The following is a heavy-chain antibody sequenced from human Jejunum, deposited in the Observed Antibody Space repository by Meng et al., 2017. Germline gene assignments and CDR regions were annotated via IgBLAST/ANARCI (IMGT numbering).Heavy chain of an antibody. D-gene: IGHD1-1*01. J-gene: IGHJ5*02. CDR2: IFYSGSS. V-gene: IGHV4-31*03. CDR1: GESISSGGSY. Sequence: VQLQESGPGLWKPSQALYLTCSVSGESISSGGSYWTWVRQHPGKGLEWIGYIFYSGSSSYNPSLKRRITIAVDTFKNQFSLTLRSVTAADTAVYYCARDGQQLGRYWLDPWGQGTLVTVSS. CDR3: ARDGQQLGRYWLDP.